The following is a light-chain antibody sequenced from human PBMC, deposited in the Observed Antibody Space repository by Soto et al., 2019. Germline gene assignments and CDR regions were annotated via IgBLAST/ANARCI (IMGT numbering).Light chain of an antibody. CDR2: GAS. Sequence: EVAMAQTPVTLSLSPGERATLSCRASQSVSSSYLAWYQQKPGQAPRLLIYGASSRPTGIPARFSGSGSGTDFTLTISSLEPEDFAVYYCQQYNNWPPETFGQGTKVDIK. CDR1: QSVSSSY. V-gene: IGKV3-20*01. J-gene: IGKJ1*01. CDR3: QQYNNWPPET.